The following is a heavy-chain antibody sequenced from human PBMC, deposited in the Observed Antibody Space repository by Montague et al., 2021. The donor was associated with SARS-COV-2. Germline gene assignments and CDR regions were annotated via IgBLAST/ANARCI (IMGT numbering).Heavy chain of an antibody. CDR2: IDWDDDK. D-gene: IGHD3-3*01. CDR1: GFSLSTSGMC. Sequence: PALVKPTQTLTLTCTFSGFSLSTSGMCVSWIRQPPGKALEWLARIDWDDDKYYSTSLKTRLTISKDTSKNQVVLTMTNMDPVDTATYYCAHSPPYYDFWSGYTALYNWFDPWGQGTLVTVSS. CDR3: AHSPPYYDFWSGYTALYNWFDP. V-gene: IGHV2-70*12. J-gene: IGHJ5*02.